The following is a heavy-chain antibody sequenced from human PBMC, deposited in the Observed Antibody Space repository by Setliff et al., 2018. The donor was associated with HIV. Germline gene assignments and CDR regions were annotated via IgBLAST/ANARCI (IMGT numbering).Heavy chain of an antibody. V-gene: IGHV4-31*03. CDR1: GGSINSGGYY. CDR3: ARQGRPGDFDS. Sequence: SETLSLTCTVSGGSINSGGYYWTWIRQRPGKGLEWIGYIYHSGSSYYNPSLKSRVTISVDTSEKQFSLKLSSVTAADTAVYYCARQGRPGDFDSWGQGTLVTVSS. J-gene: IGHJ4*02. CDR2: IYHSGSS. D-gene: IGHD7-27*01.